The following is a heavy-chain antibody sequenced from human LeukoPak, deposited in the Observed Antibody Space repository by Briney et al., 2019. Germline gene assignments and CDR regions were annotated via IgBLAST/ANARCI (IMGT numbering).Heavy chain of an antibody. V-gene: IGHV3-21*01. CDR1: GFTFSSYS. Sequence: GGSLRLSCAASGFTFSSYSMNWVRQAPGKGLEWVSSVSSSSSYIYYADSVKGRFTISRDNAKNSLYLQMNSLRAEDTAVYYCASFYCGGDCYSDYWGQGTLVTVSS. CDR3: ASFYCGGDCYSDY. J-gene: IGHJ4*02. CDR2: VSSSSSYI. D-gene: IGHD2-21*02.